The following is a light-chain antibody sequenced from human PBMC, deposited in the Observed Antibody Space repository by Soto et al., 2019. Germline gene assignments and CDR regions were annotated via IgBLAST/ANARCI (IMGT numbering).Light chain of an antibody. CDR2: GAS. CDR3: QQYGSSPYT. V-gene: IGKV3-20*01. Sequence: EIVLTQSPGTLSLSPGERATLSCRASQIVSSTYVAWHQHKPGQAPRLLIFGASSRATGIPDRFSGSGSGTDFTLTISRLETEDFAVYYCQQYGSSPYTFGQGTKLEMK. J-gene: IGKJ2*01. CDR1: QIVSSTY.